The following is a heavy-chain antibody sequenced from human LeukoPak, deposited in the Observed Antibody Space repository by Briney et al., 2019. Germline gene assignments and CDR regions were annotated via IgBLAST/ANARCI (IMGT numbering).Heavy chain of an antibody. D-gene: IGHD3-16*02. V-gene: IGHV1-18*01. CDR1: GYTFTTFG. CDR3: ARDERLGELSLSPAYFQH. Sequence: GASVKVSCKAFGYTFTTFGISWVRQAPGQGLEWMGWINTYNNNTNYVQSLQGRVSMTTDTSTNTAYMELRSLRSDDTAVYYCARDERLGELSLSPAYFQHWGQGTLVTVSS. CDR2: INTYNNNT. J-gene: IGHJ1*01.